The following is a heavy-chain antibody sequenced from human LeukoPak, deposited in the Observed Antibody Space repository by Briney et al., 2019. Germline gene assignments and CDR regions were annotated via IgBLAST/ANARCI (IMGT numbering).Heavy chain of an antibody. CDR2: ISGSGSGGST. Sequence: SGGSLRLSCAASGFTFSSSAMSWVRQAPGKGLEWVSNISGSGSGGSTYYAGSVKGRFTISRDISKNTLYLQMNSLRAEDTAVYYCAKKCIGRQYCGGAGGLDAFDIWGQGTMVTVSS. CDR1: GFTFSSSA. J-gene: IGHJ3*02. V-gene: IGHV3-23*01. D-gene: IGHD2-21*01. CDR3: AKKCIGRQYCGGAGGLDAFDI.